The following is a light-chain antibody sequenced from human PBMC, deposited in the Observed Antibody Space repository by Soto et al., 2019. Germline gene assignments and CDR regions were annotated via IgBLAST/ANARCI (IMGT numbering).Light chain of an antibody. J-gene: IGKJ1*01. V-gene: IGKV1-5*03. Sequence: DIQMTQSPSTLSASVEDRVTITCRASQSIGDLLAWYQQKPGEAPKLLIYKASYLESGVPSRFSGSGSGTEFTLTISSLQPEDFASYYCLQDYGDSWTFGQGTKVEIE. CDR3: LQDYGDSWT. CDR2: KAS. CDR1: QSIGDL.